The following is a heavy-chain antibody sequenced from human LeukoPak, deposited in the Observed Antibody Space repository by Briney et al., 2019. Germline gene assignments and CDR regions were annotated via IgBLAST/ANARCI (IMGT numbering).Heavy chain of an antibody. Sequence: GESLKISCRGSGFSFPTSWIGWVRQMPGKGLEWMGIIYPADSDTRYSPSFQGQVTISADKSISTAYLQWSSLKASDTAMYYCARRSGSNGFDIWGQGTMVTVSS. CDR2: IYPADSDT. CDR3: ARRSGSNGFDI. V-gene: IGHV5-51*01. D-gene: IGHD1-26*01. J-gene: IGHJ3*02. CDR1: GFSFPTSW.